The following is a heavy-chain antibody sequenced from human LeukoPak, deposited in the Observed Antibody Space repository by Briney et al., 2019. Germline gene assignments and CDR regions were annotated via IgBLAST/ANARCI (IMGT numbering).Heavy chain of an antibody. V-gene: IGHV1-2*02. CDR1: GYTFTGYY. Sequence: ASVKVSCKASGYTFTGYYMHWVRQAPGQGLEWMGWINPNSGGTNYAQKFQGRGTMTRDTSISTANMELSRLRSDDTAVYYCTSCAYDYRFFENWGQGTLVTVSS. J-gene: IGHJ4*02. D-gene: IGHD5-12*01. CDR3: TSCAYDYRFFEN. CDR2: INPNSGGT.